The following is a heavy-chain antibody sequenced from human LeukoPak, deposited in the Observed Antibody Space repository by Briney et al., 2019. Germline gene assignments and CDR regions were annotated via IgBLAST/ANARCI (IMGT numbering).Heavy chain of an antibody. CDR2: INPNSGGT. CDR3: AREGLSTYYYDSSGYPAAFFDY. J-gene: IGHJ4*02. Sequence: ASVKVSCKASAYTFTGYYMHWVRQAPGQGLEWMGWINPNSGGTTYAQKFQGRVTMTRDTSISTAYMELSRLRSDDTAVYYCAREGLSTYYYDSSGYPAAFFDYWGQGTLVTVSS. CDR1: AYTFTGYY. D-gene: IGHD3-22*01. V-gene: IGHV1-2*02.